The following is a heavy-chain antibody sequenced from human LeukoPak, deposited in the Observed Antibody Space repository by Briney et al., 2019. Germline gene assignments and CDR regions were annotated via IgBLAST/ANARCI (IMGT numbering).Heavy chain of an antibody. J-gene: IGHJ6*04. Sequence: SETLSLTCAVYGGSFSGYYWSWIRQPPGKGLEWIGEINHSGSTNYNPSLKSRVTISVDTSKNQFSLKLSSVTAADTAVYYCARAAPYGSGSYKGMDVWGKGTTVTVSS. V-gene: IGHV4-34*01. D-gene: IGHD3-10*01. CDR2: INHSGST. CDR1: GGSFSGYY. CDR3: ARAAPYGSGSYKGMDV.